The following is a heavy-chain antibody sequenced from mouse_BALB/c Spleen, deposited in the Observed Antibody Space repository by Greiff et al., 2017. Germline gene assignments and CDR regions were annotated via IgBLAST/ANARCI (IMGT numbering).Heavy chain of an antibody. CDR3: ARGGSWFAY. CDR1: GYSITSDYA. V-gene: IGHV3-2*02. J-gene: IGHJ2*01. CDR2: ISYSGST. D-gene: IGHD2-2*01. Sequence: EVKLMESGPGLVKPSQSLSLTCTVTGYSITSDYAWNWIRQFPGNKLEWMGYISYSGSTSYNPSLKSRISITRDTSKNQFFLQLNSVTTEDAATYYCARGGSWFAYWGQGTTLTVSS.